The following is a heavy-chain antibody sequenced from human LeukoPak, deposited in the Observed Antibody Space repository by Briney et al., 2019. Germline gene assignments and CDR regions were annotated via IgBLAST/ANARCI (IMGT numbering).Heavy chain of an antibody. D-gene: IGHD3-10*01. V-gene: IGHV4-38-2*02. CDR3: ARGCVVRGKRSKEYFQH. J-gene: IGHJ1*01. CDR2: IYHSGST. CDR1: GYSISRGYS. Sequence: SETLSLTCSVSGYSISRGYSWGWLRQPPGKGLEWIASIYHSGSTYYNPSLKSRVTISVDTSKNQFSLKLSSVTAADTAVYYCARGCVVRGKRSKEYFQHWGQGTLVTVSS.